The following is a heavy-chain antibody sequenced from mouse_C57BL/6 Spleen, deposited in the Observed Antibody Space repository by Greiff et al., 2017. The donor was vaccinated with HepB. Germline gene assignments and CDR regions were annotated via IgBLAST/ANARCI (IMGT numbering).Heavy chain of an antibody. Sequence: QVQLQQSGAELVKPGASVKLSCKASGYTFTSYWMHWVKQRPGQGLEWIGMIHPNSGSTNYNEKFKSKATLTVDKSSSTAYMQLSSLTSEDSAVYYCARGEGSNYVDYYAMDYWGQGTSVTVSS. D-gene: IGHD2-5*01. CDR1: GYTFTSYW. CDR2: IHPNSGST. J-gene: IGHJ4*01. V-gene: IGHV1-64*01. CDR3: ARGEGSNYVDYYAMDY.